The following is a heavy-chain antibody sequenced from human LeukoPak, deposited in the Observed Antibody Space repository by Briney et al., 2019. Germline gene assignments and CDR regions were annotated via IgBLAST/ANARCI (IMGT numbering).Heavy chain of an antibody. D-gene: IGHD3-3*01. CDR1: GFAIPNDG. CDR2: IGAGVTGK. J-gene: IGHJ4*02. Sequence: GGSLTLSCTGSGFAIPNDGMAWVRQAPGKGLEWISSIGAGVTGKYYAASVRGRFTISKDNSKNTVYLQMNSLRAEDTALYHCAKDQGKYGFWSGFHYWGQGTRVTVSS. V-gene: IGHV3-23*01. CDR3: AKDQGKYGFWSGFHY.